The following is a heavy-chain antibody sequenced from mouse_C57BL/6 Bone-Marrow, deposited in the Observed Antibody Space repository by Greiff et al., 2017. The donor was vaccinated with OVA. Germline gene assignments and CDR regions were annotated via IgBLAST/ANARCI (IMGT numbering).Heavy chain of an antibody. CDR1: GFTFSSYG. Sequence: EVKLVESGGDLVKPGGSLKLSCAASGFTFSSYGMSWVRQTPDKRLEWVATISSGGSYTYYPDSVKGRFTFSRDNAKNTLYLQMSSLKAEDTAMYYCARHGWNGDYWGQGTSVTVSS. CDR3: ARHGWNGDY. J-gene: IGHJ4*01. D-gene: IGHD2-3*01. V-gene: IGHV5-6*02. CDR2: ISSGGSYT.